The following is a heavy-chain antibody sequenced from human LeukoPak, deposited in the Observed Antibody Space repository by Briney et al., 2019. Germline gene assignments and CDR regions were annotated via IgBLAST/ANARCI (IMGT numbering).Heavy chain of an antibody. V-gene: IGHV3-33*01. D-gene: IGHD3-22*01. J-gene: IGHJ5*02. CDR1: GFTFSSYG. Sequence: GGCLRLSCAASGFTFSSYGMHWVRQAPGKGLEWVAVIWYDGSNKYYADSVKGRFTISRDNSKNTLYLQMNSLRAEDTAVYYCARGSGYPSGDNWFDPWGQGTLVTVSS. CDR2: IWYDGSNK. CDR3: ARGSGYPSGDNWFDP.